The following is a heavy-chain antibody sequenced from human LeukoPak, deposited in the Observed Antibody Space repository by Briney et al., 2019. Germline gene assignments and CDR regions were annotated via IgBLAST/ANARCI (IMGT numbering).Heavy chain of an antibody. CDR3: ARADIAVADAFDI. J-gene: IGHJ3*02. D-gene: IGHD6-19*01. CDR1: GYTFTGYY. Sequence: ASVKVSCKASGYTFTGYYMHWVRQAPGQGLEWMGWINPNSGGTNYAQKFQGRVTMTRDTSISTAYMELSRLRSDDTAVYYCARADIAVADAFDIWGQGTMVTVSS. V-gene: IGHV1-2*02. CDR2: INPNSGGT.